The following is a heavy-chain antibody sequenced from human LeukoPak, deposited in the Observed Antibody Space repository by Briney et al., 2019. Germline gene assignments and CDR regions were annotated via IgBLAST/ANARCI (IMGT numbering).Heavy chain of an antibody. D-gene: IGHD6-19*01. V-gene: IGHV4-39*07. CDR2: IYYSGST. CDR1: GGSISSSSYY. J-gene: IGHJ4*02. Sequence: KTSETLSLTCTVSGGSISSSSYYWGWIRQPPGKGLEWIGSIYYSGSTNYNPSLKSRVTISVDTSKNQFSLKLSSVTAADTAVYYCARAVAGIAYWGQGTLVTVSS. CDR3: ARAVAGIAY.